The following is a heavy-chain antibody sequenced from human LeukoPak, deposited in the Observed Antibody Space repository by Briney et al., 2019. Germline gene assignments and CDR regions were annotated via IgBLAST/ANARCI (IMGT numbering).Heavy chain of an antibody. CDR2: INHSGST. J-gene: IGHJ4*02. V-gene: IGHV4-34*01. D-gene: IGHD6-19*01. Sequence: SEPLSLTCAVYGGSFSGYYWSWIRQPPGKGLEWIGEINHSGSTNHNPSLKSRVTLSIDTSKNQFSLKLSSVTAADTAVYYCARGMGAGTSFAHDYWGQGTLVTVS. CDR3: ARGMGAGTSFAHDY. CDR1: GGSFSGYY.